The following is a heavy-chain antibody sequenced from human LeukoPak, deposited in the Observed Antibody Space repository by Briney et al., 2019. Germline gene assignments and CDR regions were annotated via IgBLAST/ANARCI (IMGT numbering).Heavy chain of an antibody. V-gene: IGHV3-23*01. CDR1: GFTFSSYA. Sequence: RSLRLSCAASGFTFSSYAMSWVRQAPGKGLEWVSAISSSCGSTYYEDSVTGRFTISSDNSKTKLYLQMNSMRAEDTAVYYCAKPRRQSLANDAFDIWGQGTMVTVSS. CDR2: ISSSCGST. CDR3: AKPRRQSLANDAFDI. J-gene: IGHJ3*02. D-gene: IGHD6-19*01.